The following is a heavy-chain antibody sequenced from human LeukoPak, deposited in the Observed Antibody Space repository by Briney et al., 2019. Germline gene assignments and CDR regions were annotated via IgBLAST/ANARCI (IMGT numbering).Heavy chain of an antibody. V-gene: IGHV3-30*18. J-gene: IGHJ4*02. CDR2: VSTDGGSK. Sequence: GGSLRLSCAASGFTFSTYAMSWVRQAPGKGLEWVAVVSTDGGSKYYADSVKGRFTISRDNSKNTLYLQMNSLRAEDTAVYYCAKVNYYESSGYYDYWGQGTLVTVSS. CDR1: GFTFSTYA. D-gene: IGHD3-22*01. CDR3: AKVNYYESSGYYDY.